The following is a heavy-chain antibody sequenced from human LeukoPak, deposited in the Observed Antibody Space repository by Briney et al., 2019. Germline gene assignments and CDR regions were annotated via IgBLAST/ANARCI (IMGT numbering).Heavy chain of an antibody. CDR3: AREGKVDFWSDGYYFDY. Sequence: PGGSLRLSCAASGFTFSSYSMEWVRQAPGKGLEWVSSISSSSSYIYYADSVKGRFTISRDNAKNSLYLQMNSLRAEDTAVYYCAREGKVDFWSDGYYFDYWGQGTLVTVSS. CDR1: GFTFSSYS. J-gene: IGHJ4*02. D-gene: IGHD3-3*01. V-gene: IGHV3-21*01. CDR2: ISSSSSYI.